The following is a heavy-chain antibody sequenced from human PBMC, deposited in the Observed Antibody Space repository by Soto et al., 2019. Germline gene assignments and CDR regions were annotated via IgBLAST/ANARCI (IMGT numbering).Heavy chain of an antibody. J-gene: IGHJ3*02. V-gene: IGHV3-23*01. D-gene: IGHD5-18*01. CDR1: GLTFSSYA. CDR3: AKDSSGYSYDHNAFDI. CDR2: VRGGGGST. Sequence: EVQLLESGGGLVQPGGSLRLSCAASGLTFSSYAMNWVRQAPGKGLEWVSGVRGGGGSTYYADSVKGRFTISRDNSKNTLYLQMNSLRAEDTAAYYCAKDSSGYSYDHNAFDIWGQGTMVTVSS.